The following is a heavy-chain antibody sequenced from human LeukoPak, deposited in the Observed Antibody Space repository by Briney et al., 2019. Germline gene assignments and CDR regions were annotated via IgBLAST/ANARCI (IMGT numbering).Heavy chain of an antibody. D-gene: IGHD3-9*01. CDR1: GFSFSSYA. V-gene: IGHV3-23*01. CDR3: AKVSDILTGYYEA. CDR2: ISGSGGRT. Sequence: GGSLRLSCAASGFSFSSYAMNWVRQAPGKGLEWVSIISGSGGRTYYADSAKGRFTISRDTPKNTLYLQMNSLRAEDTAVYYCAKVSDILTGYYEAWGQGTLVTVSS. J-gene: IGHJ5*02.